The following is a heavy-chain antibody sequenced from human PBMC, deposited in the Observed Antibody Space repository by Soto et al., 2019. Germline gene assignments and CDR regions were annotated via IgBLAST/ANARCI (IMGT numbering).Heavy chain of an antibody. D-gene: IGHD2-2*01. CDR1: GYTFTSYY. V-gene: IGHV1-46*01. J-gene: IGHJ6*02. CDR2: INPSGGST. CDR3: ARDRPKDIVLVPAAIPYYYYGMDV. Sequence: ASVKVSCKASGYTFTSYYMHWVRQAPGQGLEWMGIINPSGGSTSYAQKFQGRVTMTRDTSTSTVYMELSSLRSEDTAVYYCARDRPKDIVLVPAAIPYYYYGMDVWGQ.